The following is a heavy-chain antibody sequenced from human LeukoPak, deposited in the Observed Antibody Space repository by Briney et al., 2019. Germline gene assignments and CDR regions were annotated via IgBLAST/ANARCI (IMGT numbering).Heavy chain of an antibody. CDR2: ISGSGGTT. Sequence: GGSLRLSCAASGFTFSSYAMSWVRQAPGKGLQWVSAISGSGGTTYYADSVKGRFTISRDNSRNTLYLQMNSLRGEDSAVYYCAKDVQSWPTYFDYWGQGTLVIVSS. V-gene: IGHV3-23*01. D-gene: IGHD1-1*01. CDR1: GFTFSSYA. J-gene: IGHJ4*02. CDR3: AKDVQSWPTYFDY.